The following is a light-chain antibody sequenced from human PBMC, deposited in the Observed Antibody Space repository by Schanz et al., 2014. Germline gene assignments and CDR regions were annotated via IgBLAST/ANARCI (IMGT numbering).Light chain of an antibody. Sequence: QSVLTQPPSASGTPGQKVTISCSGSSSNIGNNIVNWYQQLPGTAPKLLIYSNNQRPSGVPDRFSGSKSGTSASLAISGLQSEDEADYYCAAWDESLNAVVFGGGTKLTVL. J-gene: IGLJ3*02. CDR1: SSNIGNNI. V-gene: IGLV1-44*01. CDR2: SNN. CDR3: AAWDESLNAVV.